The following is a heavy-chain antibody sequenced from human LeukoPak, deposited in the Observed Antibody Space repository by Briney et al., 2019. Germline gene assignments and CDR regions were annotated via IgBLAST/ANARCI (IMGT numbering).Heavy chain of an antibody. J-gene: IGHJ6*03. CDR2: IYYSGST. V-gene: IGHV4-39*07. CDR1: DGSISSSGYY. D-gene: IGHD2-2*01. Sequence: SETLSLTCTVSDGSISSSGYYWGWIRQPPGKGLEWIGSIYYSGSTYYNPSLKSRVTISVDTSKNQFSLKLSSVTAADTAVYYCARGLRLGYCSSTSCPLHYYMDVWGKGTTVTVSS. CDR3: ARGLRLGYCSSTSCPLHYYMDV.